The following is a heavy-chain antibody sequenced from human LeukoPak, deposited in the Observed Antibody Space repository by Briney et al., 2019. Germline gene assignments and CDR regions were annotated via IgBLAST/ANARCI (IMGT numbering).Heavy chain of an antibody. J-gene: IGHJ4*02. CDR3: ARYYDTLTGYSY. Sequence: PGGSLRLSCAASGFTFSDHYMDWVRQAPGKGLEWVGRTRNKANSYTTEYAASVKGRFTISRDDSKNSLYLQMNSLKTEDTAVYYCARYYDTLTGYSYWGQGTLVTVSS. D-gene: IGHD3-9*01. CDR1: GFTFSDHY. CDR2: TRNKANSYTT. V-gene: IGHV3-72*01.